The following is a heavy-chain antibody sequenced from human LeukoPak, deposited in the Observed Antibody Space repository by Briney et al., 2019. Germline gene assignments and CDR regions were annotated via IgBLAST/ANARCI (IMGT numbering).Heavy chain of an antibody. CDR3: AREGKGITGNYFDY. J-gene: IGHJ4*02. CDR2: IIPIFGTA. D-gene: IGHD1-20*01. Sequence: ASVKVSCKASGGTFSSYAISWVRQAPGQGLEWMGGIIPIFGTANYAQKFQGRVTITADKSTSTAYMELSSLRSEDTAVYYCAREGKGITGNYFDYWGQGTLVTVSS. V-gene: IGHV1-69*06. CDR1: GGTFSSYA.